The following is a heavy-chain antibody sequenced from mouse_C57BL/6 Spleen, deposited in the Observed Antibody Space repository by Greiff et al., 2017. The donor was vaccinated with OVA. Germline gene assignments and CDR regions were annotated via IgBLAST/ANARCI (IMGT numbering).Heavy chain of an antibody. Sequence: EVMLVESGGGLVKPGGSLKLSCAASGFTFSDYGMHWVRQAPEKGLEWVAYISSGSSTIYYADTVKGRFTISRDNAKNTLFLQMTSLRSEDTAMYYCARGPYYGSSSYAMDYWGQGTSVTVSS. CDR1: GFTFSDYG. V-gene: IGHV5-17*01. CDR3: ARGPYYGSSSYAMDY. CDR2: ISSGSSTI. D-gene: IGHD1-1*01. J-gene: IGHJ4*01.